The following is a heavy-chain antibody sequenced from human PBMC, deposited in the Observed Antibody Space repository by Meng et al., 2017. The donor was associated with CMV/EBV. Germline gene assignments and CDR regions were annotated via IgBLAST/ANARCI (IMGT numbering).Heavy chain of an antibody. V-gene: IGHV3-11*01. Sequence: GASLKISCAASGFTFSDYYMSCIRQAPGKGLEWVSYISSSGSTIYYADSVKGRFTISRDNAKNSLYLQMNSLRAEDTAVYYCARESITIFGVVMTGMDVWGQGTTVTVSS. CDR3: ARESITIFGVVMTGMDV. CDR1: GFTFSDYY. D-gene: IGHD3-3*01. J-gene: IGHJ6*02. CDR2: ISSSGSTI.